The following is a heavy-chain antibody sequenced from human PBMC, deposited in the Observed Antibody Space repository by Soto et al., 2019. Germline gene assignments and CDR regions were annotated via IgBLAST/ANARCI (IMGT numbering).Heavy chain of an antibody. V-gene: IGHV1-18*04. CDR1: GYTFSSNG. J-gene: IGHJ4*02. CDR2: ISTFNGNA. Sequence: QVQLVQSGAEVKKPGDSVKVSCKASGYTFSSNGVSWVRQAPGQGLEWMGWISTFNGNAHYAQKFQGRVTMTTDTSTNTAYMELTSLSSDDTAVYYCARLHGYSSGWYDYWGQRTLVTVSS. D-gene: IGHD6-19*01. CDR3: ARLHGYSSGWYDY.